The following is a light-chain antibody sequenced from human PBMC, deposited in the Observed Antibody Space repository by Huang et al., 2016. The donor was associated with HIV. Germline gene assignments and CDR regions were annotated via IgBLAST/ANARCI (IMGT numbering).Light chain of an antibody. Sequence: EIVLTQSPGTLSLSPGERATLSCRASQSVGSNYLAWYQQRPGQAPRLLIYGASSRATGIPDRFSGSGPGTDFTLTISRLEPEDFAVYYCQQYESSALTFGGGTKVEI. V-gene: IGKV3-20*01. J-gene: IGKJ4*01. CDR1: QSVGSNY. CDR3: QQYESSALT. CDR2: GAS.